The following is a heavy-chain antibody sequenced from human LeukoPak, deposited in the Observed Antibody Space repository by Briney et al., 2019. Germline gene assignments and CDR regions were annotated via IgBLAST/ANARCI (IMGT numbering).Heavy chain of an antibody. CDR2: IYPGDSDT. CDR3: ARLQGVSRGWSFDY. J-gene: IGHJ4*02. Sequence: GESLKISCKGSGYSFTSYWIGWVRQMPGKGLEWLGIIYPGDSDTTYSPSFQGHVTISADKSTSTAYLQWNSLKASDTAMYYCARLQGVSRGWSFDYWGQGTLVTVSS. V-gene: IGHV5-51*01. CDR1: GYSFTSYW. D-gene: IGHD6-19*01.